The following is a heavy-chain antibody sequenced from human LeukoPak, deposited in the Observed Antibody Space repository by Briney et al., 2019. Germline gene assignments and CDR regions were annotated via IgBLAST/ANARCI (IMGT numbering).Heavy chain of an antibody. CDR1: GFTFSSYS. V-gene: IGHV3-21*01. CDR3: ARDKGYSSHVTDFDY. D-gene: IGHD6-13*01. J-gene: IGHJ4*02. CDR2: ISSSSSYI. Sequence: GGSLRLSCAASGFTFSSYSMNWVRQAPGKWLEWVSSISSSSSYIYYADSVKGRFTISRDNAKNSLYLQMNSLRAEDTAVYYCARDKGYSSHVTDFDYWGQGTLVTVSS.